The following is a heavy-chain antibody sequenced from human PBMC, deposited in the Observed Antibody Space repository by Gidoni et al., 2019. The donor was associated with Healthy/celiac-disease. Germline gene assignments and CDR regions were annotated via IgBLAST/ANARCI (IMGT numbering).Heavy chain of an antibody. Sequence: EVQLVESGGGLVQPGGSLRRSCPASGFTFSSYSMNWVRQAPGKGLEWVSYISSSSSTIYYADSVKGRFTISRDNAKNSLYLQMNSLRDEDTAVYYCAGEIKGITIYWGQGTLVTVSS. V-gene: IGHV3-48*02. CDR2: ISSSSSTI. CDR3: AGEIKGITIY. D-gene: IGHD3-3*01. J-gene: IGHJ4*02. CDR1: GFTFSSYS.